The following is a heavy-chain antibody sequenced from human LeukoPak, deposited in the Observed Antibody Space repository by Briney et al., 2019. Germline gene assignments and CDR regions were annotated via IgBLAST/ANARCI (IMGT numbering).Heavy chain of an antibody. D-gene: IGHD1-26*01. Sequence: GGSLRLSCAASGFTFSSYDMHWVRQAPGKGLEWVAIISYDGSNKYYTDSVKGRFTISRDNSKDTLYLQMNSLRAEDTALYYCARLRWGYYYMDVWGKGTTVTISS. V-gene: IGHV3-30*03. CDR2: ISYDGSNK. J-gene: IGHJ6*03. CDR1: GFTFSSYD. CDR3: ARLRWGYYYMDV.